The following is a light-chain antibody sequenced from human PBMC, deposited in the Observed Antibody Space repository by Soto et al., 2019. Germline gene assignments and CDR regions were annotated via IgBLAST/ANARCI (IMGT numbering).Light chain of an antibody. V-gene: IGKV3-15*01. J-gene: IGKJ5*01. CDR3: LQYNTWRQIT. CDR2: GAS. Sequence: EIVMTQSPATLSVSPGDRATLSCRASQSISSNVGWYQQRPGQAPRLLIYGASTRATGIPARGSGSGSGTEFSLTVSRLDSEDSAVYYCLQYNTWRQITFGQGTRLEIK. CDR1: QSISSN.